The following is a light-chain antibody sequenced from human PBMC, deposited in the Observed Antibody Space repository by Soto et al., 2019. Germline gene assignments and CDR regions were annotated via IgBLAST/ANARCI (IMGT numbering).Light chain of an antibody. CDR2: AAS. CDR3: HQYGSALKWT. Sequence: DIGVTHSAGTLSLSQGARPTLSGTAIQSVSSSNLAWYQQKPAQAPRLLIYAASRRAPGIQERFSGSGSGTDFTLTISRLEPEDFAVYYCHQYGSALKWTFGQGTKLDI. J-gene: IGKJ1*01. CDR1: QSVSSSN. V-gene: IGKV3-20*01.